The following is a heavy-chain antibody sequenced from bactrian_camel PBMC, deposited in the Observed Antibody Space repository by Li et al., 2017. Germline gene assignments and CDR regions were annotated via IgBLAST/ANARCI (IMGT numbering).Heavy chain of an antibody. Sequence: HVQLVESGGGSVQAGGSLRLSCVTSAITYGNYMGWFRQATGKEREAVAFIADSDGSTRYADSVKGRFTISKDNAKNTLYLQMDSLKPEDTAMYYCAAAYGLGTSLRASEYYYWGQGTQVTVS. J-gene: IGHJ4*01. CDR1: AITYGNY. V-gene: IGHV3S60*01. CDR3: AAAYGLGTSLRASEYYY. D-gene: IGHD5*01. CDR2: IADSDGST.